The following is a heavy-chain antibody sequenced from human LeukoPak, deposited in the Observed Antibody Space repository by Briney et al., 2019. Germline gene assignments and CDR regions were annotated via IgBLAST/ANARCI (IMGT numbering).Heavy chain of an antibody. CDR1: GYTFTGYY. J-gene: IGHJ5*02. CDR3: ARDLLDTAMVENWFDP. V-gene: IGHV1-2*02. Sequence: GASVKVSCKASGYTFTGYYMHWVRQAPGQGLEWMGWINPNSGGTNYAQKFQGRVTMTRDTSISTAYMELSRLRSDDTAVYYCARDLLDTAMVENWFDPWGQGTLVTVSS. CDR2: INPNSGGT. D-gene: IGHD5-18*01.